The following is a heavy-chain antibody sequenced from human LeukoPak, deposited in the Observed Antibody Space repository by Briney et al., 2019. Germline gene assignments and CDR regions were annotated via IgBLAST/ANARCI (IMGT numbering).Heavy chain of an antibody. CDR3: AKDYGSGYPPYYFDD. Sequence: PGGSLRLSCAASGFTFSSYAMSWVRQAPGKGMEWVSAISGSGGSTYYADSVKGRFTISRDNSKNTLYLQMNSLRAEDTAVYDCAKDYGSGYPPYYFDDWGQGTLVTVSS. D-gene: IGHD5-12*01. V-gene: IGHV3-23*01. CDR1: GFTFSSYA. CDR2: ISGSGGST. J-gene: IGHJ4*02.